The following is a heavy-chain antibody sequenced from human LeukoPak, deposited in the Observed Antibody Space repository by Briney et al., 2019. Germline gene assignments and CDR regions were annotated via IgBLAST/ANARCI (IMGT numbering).Heavy chain of an antibody. CDR1: GYTFTSYG. J-gene: IGHJ4*02. Sequence: ASVKVSCKASGYTFTSYGISWVRQAPGQGLEWMGWISAYNGNTNYAQKLQGRVTMTTDTSTSTAYMELSSLRSEDTAVYYCATSPSASGSYGLFDYWGQGTLVTVSS. CDR2: ISAYNGNT. D-gene: IGHD1-26*01. CDR3: ATSPSASGSYGLFDY. V-gene: IGHV1-18*01.